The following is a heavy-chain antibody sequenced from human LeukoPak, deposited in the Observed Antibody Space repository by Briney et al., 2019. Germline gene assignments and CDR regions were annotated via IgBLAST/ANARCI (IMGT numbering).Heavy chain of an antibody. Sequence: SVTLSLTCTVSGGSISSGGYYWSWIRQHPGKGLEWIGYIYYSGSTYYNPSLKSRVTISVDTSKNQFSLKLSSVTAADTAVYYCARGRGSYYVDYWGQGTLVTVSS. V-gene: IGHV4-31*03. CDR2: IYYSGST. J-gene: IGHJ4*02. CDR1: GGSISSGGYY. CDR3: ARGRGSYYVDY. D-gene: IGHD1-26*01.